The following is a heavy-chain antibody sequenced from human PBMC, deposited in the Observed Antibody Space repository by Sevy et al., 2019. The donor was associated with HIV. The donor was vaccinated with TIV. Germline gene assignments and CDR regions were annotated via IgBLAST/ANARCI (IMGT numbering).Heavy chain of an antibody. D-gene: IGHD6-13*01. CDR2: ITNDGRNK. CDR1: GFTFSSYA. CDR3: ASGGVGAAAGIHDFDY. J-gene: IGHJ4*02. Sequence: GGSLRLSCAASGFTFSSYAMHWVRQAPGKGLEWVAVITNDGRNKNYADSVKGRFTISRDNSKNTLYLQMNSLRAEDTAVYYCASGGVGAAAGIHDFDYWGQGTLVTVSS. V-gene: IGHV3-30*04.